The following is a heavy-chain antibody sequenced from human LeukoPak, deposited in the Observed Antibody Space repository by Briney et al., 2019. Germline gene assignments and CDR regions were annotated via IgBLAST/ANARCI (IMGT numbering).Heavy chain of an antibody. V-gene: IGHV1-2*02. CDR1: GYTFTSYG. CDR3: AREYSYAKYYYDY. Sequence: AASVKVSCKASGYTFTSYGISWVRQAPGQGLEWMGWINPNSGGTNYEQKFQGRVTMTRDTSIGTAYMELSRLRSDDTALYYCAREYSYAKYYYDYWGQGTLVTVSS. CDR2: INPNSGGT. J-gene: IGHJ4*02. D-gene: IGHD5-18*01.